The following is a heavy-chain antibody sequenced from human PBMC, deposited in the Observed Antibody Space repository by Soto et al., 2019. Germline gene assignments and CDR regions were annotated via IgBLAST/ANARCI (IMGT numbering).Heavy chain of an antibody. CDR2: IIPRSATS. J-gene: IGHJ6*02. CDR3: ARDDVDTAMPYGMDV. CDR1: GDTFSTYT. Sequence: QVQLVQSGAEVKKPGSSVKVSCKASGDTFSTYTITWMRQAPGQGLEWMGGIIPRSATSKYAQKFQGRVTITADESTSTVYMELRTLRPEDTAVYYCARDDVDTAMPYGMDVWGQGTTVTVSS. V-gene: IGHV1-69*12. D-gene: IGHD5-18*01.